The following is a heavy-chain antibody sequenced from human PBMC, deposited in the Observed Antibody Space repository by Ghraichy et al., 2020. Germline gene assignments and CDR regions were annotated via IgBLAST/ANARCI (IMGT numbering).Heavy chain of an antibody. CDR2: IYYSGST. V-gene: IGHV4-31*03. CDR3: ARDLYSSSSGWYFDY. CDR1: GGSISSGGYY. J-gene: IGHJ4*02. D-gene: IGHD6-6*01. Sequence: LTCTVSGGSISSGGYYWSWIRQHPGKGLEWIGYIYYSGSTYYNPSLKSRVTISVDTSKNQFSLKLSSVTAADTAVYYCARDLYSSSSGWYFDYWGQGTLVTVSS.